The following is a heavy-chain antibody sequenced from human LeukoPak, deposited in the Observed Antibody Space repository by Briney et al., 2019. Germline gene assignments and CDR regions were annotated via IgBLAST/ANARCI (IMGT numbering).Heavy chain of an antibody. Sequence: GGSLRLSCAASGFTFDDYAMHWVRQAPGKGLEWVSGISWNSGSIGYADSVKGRFTISRDNAKNSLYLQMNSLRAEDTALYHCAKRDRGLDYWGQGTLVTVSS. CDR3: AKRDRGLDY. CDR1: GFTFDDYA. J-gene: IGHJ4*02. V-gene: IGHV3-9*01. CDR2: ISWNSGSI. D-gene: IGHD1-14*01.